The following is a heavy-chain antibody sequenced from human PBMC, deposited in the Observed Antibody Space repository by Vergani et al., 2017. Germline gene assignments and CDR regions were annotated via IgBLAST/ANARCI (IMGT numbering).Heavy chain of an antibody. CDR1: GFTFSSYW. J-gene: IGHJ4*02. Sequence: EVQLVESGGGLVQPGGSLRLSCAASGFTFSSYWMSWVCQAPGKGLEWVANIKQDGSEKYYVDSVKGRFTISRDNAKNSLYLQMNSLRAEDTAVYYCARDHTRRGYYGSGSLPGRAIDYWGQGTLVTVSS. CDR3: ARDHTRRGYYGSGSLPGRAIDY. D-gene: IGHD3-10*01. V-gene: IGHV3-7*04. CDR2: IKQDGSEK.